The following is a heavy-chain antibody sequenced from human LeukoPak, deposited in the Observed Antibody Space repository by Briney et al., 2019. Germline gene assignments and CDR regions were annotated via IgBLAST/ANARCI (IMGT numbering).Heavy chain of an antibody. CDR3: AREAADYAGPPGFDI. J-gene: IGHJ3*02. D-gene: IGHD4-17*01. Sequence: GGSLRLSCAASKFTFSSYTMNWVRQAPGKGLEWVSSISSSGSYIYYADSVKGRFIISRDNAKYSLYLQMNSTRTYIALVYYGAREAADYAGPPGFDIWGQGTKVTVSS. V-gene: IGHV3-21*01. CDR2: ISSSGSYI. CDR1: KFTFSSYT.